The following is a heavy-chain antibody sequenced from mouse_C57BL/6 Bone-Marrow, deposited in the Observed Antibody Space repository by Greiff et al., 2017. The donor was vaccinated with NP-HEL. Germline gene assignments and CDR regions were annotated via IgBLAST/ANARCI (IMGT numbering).Heavy chain of an antibody. CDR1: GYTFTEYT. Sequence: QVQLKQSGAELVKPGASVKLSCKASGYTFTEYTIHWVKQRSGQGLEWIGWFYPGSGSIKYNEKFKDKATLTADKSSSTVYMDLSRLTSEDSAVYFYARHGDYFGSSYGYCDVWGTGTTVTVSS. J-gene: IGHJ1*03. CDR3: ARHGDYFGSSYGYCDV. V-gene: IGHV1-62-2*01. CDR2: FYPGSGSI. D-gene: IGHD1-1*01.